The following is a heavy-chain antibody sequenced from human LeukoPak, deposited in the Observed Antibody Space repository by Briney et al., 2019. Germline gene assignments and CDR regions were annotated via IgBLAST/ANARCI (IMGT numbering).Heavy chain of an antibody. V-gene: IGHV1-69*13. CDR1: GGTFSSYA. J-gene: IGHJ4*02. D-gene: IGHD3-3*01. CDR3: ASYVSPRQWSGYYNYFDY. CDR2: IIPIFGTA. Sequence: GASVRVSCKASGGTFSSYAISWVRQAPGQGLEWMGGIIPIFGTANYAQKFQGRVTITAGESTSTAYMELSSLRSEDTAVYYCASYVSPRQWSGYYNYFDYWGQGTLVTVSS.